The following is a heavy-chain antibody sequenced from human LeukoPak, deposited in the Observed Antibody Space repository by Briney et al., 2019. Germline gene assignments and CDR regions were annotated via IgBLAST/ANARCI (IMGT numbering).Heavy chain of an antibody. Sequence: PGKSLKISCKGSGYSFTSYWIGWVRQMPGKGLEWVGIIYPGDSDTRYSPSFQGQVTISADKSISTAYLQWSSLKASDTAMYYCARYSSGWYLAGGFDYWGQGTLVTVSS. CDR3: ARYSSGWYLAGGFDY. CDR1: GYSFTSYW. J-gene: IGHJ4*02. CDR2: IYPGDSDT. V-gene: IGHV5-51*01. D-gene: IGHD6-19*01.